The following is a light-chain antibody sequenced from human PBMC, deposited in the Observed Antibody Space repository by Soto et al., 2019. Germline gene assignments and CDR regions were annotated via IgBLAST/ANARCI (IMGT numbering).Light chain of an antibody. CDR2: AAS. J-gene: IGKJ4*01. V-gene: IGKV1-39*01. Sequence: DIQMSQSPSSLSASVGDRVTITCRASQSISSSFNWYQQKPGKAPQLLIYAASSLQSGVPSRFSGSGSGTDFTLTITTLHPDDFATDDCQQSYSTKLIFGGGTKVDIK. CDR3: QQSYSTKLI. CDR1: QSISSS.